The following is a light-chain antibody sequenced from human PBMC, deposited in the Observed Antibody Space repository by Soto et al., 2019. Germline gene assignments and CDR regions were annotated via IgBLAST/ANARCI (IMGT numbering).Light chain of an antibody. J-gene: IGKJ1*01. V-gene: IGKV3-20*01. Sequence: EIVVSKSAATLSVSPGERATLSCRASQSVSSSSLAWYQQKPGQAPRLLIYGASSRATGIPDRFSGSESGTDFTLTISILEPEDFAVYYCQQYGSPLRTFGQGTKVDIK. CDR1: QSVSSSS. CDR2: GAS. CDR3: QQYGSPLRT.